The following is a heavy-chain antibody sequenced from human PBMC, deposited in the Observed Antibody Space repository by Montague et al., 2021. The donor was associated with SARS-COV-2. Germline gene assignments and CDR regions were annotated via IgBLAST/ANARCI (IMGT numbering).Heavy chain of an antibody. CDR3: ARAQNTCFIANCVNYFEV. J-gene: IGHJ4*02. D-gene: IGHD1-1*01. Sequence: SETLSLTCAVSGGFISSYYWSWIRQSSGKGLEWIGYVYYTGSTKYNPSLKTRVTLSLDTPKNQFSLKLSSVTAADTAVYYCARAQNTCFIANCVNYFEVWGLGALVTVSS. V-gene: IGHV4-59*01. CDR1: GGFISSYY. CDR2: VYYTGST.